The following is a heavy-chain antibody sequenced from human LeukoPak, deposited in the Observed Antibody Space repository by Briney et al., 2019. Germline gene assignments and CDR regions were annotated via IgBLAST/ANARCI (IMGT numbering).Heavy chain of an antibody. D-gene: IGHD3-3*01. V-gene: IGHV3-21*01. CDR1: GFTFSRYS. CDR3: ARDPGGLEWLTPDYYYMDV. CDR2: ISSSSSYI. Sequence: GGSLRLSCAASGFTFSRYSMNWVRQAPGRGLERVSSISSSSSYIYYADSVKGRFTISRDNAKNSLYLQMNSLRAEDTAVYYCARDPGGLEWLTPDYYYMDVWGKGNTVTVSS. J-gene: IGHJ6*03.